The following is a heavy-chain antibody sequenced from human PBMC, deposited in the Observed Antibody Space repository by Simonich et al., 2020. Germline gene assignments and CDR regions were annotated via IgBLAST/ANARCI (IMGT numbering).Heavy chain of an antibody. CDR3: ARCGLVNYDILTGYHNWFDP. V-gene: IGHV4-34*04. Sequence: QVQLQQWGAGLLKPSETLSLTCAVYGGSFSGYYWSWIRQPPGKGVEWIGEINHSESTKNNPYLKGRGNISVDTAKNQFSLKLSSVTAADTAVYYCARCGLVNYDILTGYHNWFDPWGQGTLVTVSS. D-gene: IGHD3-9*01. CDR2: INHSEST. J-gene: IGHJ5*02. CDR1: GGSFSGYY.